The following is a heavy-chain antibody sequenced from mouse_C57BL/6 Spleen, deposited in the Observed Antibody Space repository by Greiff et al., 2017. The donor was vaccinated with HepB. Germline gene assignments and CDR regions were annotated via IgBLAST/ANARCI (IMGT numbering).Heavy chain of an antibody. D-gene: IGHD3-3*01. CDR1: GYTFTDHT. J-gene: IGHJ3*01. V-gene: IGHV1-78*01. CDR3: EGGGDPAWFAY. Sequence: VQLQQSDAELVKPGASVKISCKVSGYTFTDHTIHWMKQRPEQGLEWIGYIYPRDGSTSYNEKFKGKATLTADKSSSTAYMQLNSLTSEDSAVDFCEGGGDPAWFAYWGQGARVTVSA. CDR2: IYPRDGST.